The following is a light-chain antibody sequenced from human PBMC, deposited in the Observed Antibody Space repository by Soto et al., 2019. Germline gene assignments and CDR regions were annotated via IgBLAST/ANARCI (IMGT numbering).Light chain of an antibody. CDR2: GAS. CDR1: QSVGST. J-gene: IGKJ4*02. CDR3: RQNSASFT. V-gene: IGKV3-15*01. Sequence: EIHMTQSPATLSVSLGEIVTLSCRASQSVGSTLAWYQQKPGQAPKLLIRGASTRPTGVPARFSGSGSGTEFPVTNSRLQAEDVAVYCYRQNSASFTFGGGTTLEIK.